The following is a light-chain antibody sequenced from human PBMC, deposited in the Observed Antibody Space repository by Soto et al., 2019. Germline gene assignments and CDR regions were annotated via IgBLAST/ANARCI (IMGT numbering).Light chain of an antibody. V-gene: IGKV1-39*01. CDR2: TAS. CDR3: QQSYSTPPGT. CDR1: QSISNY. Sequence: DIQMTQSPSSLSASVGDRVTLTCRASQSISNYLNCYQQKPGKAPKLLIYTASSLQSGVPSRFSGSGSGTDFTLSISSLQPEDFATYYCQQSYSTPPGTFGQGTKVEI. J-gene: IGKJ1*01.